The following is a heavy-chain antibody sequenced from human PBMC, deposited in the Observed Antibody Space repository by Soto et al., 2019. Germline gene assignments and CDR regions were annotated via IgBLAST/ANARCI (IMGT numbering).Heavy chain of an antibody. D-gene: IGHD2-15*01. CDR2: ISSSGSTI. V-gene: IGHV3-48*03. Sequence: PGGSLRLSCAASGFTFSSYEMNWVRQAPGKGLEWASYISSSGSTIYYADSVKGRFTISRDNDKNSLYLQMNSLRAEDTSVYYFARERAAAHNWFDPWGQGTLVTVSS. J-gene: IGHJ5*02. CDR1: GFTFSSYE. CDR3: ARERAAAHNWFDP.